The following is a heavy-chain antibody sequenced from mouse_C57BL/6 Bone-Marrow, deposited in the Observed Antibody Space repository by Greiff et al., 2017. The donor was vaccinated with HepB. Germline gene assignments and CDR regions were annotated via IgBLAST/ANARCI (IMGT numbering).Heavy chain of an antibody. D-gene: IGHD1-1*01. J-gene: IGHJ1*03. CDR3: ASPTTVVATRYFDV. CDR2: ILPGSGST. CDR1: GYTFTGYW. V-gene: IGHV1-9*01. Sequence: QVQLKESGAELMKPGASVKLSCKATGYTFTGYWIEWIGEILPGSGSTNYNEKFKGKATFTADTSSNTAYMQLSSLTTEDSAIYYCASPTTVVATRYFDVWGTGTTVTVSS.